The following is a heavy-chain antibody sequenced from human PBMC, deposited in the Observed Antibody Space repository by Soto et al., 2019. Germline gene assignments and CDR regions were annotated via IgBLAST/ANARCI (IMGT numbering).Heavy chain of an antibody. J-gene: IGHJ4*02. CDR2: INWNSGSI. Sequence: GGSLRLSCAASGFTFDDYAMHWVRQAPGKGLEWVSGINWNSGSIGYADSVKGRFTISRDNAKNSLYLQMNSLRTEDTALYYCAKGYNYDRSGNPDYWGQGALVTVSS. V-gene: IGHV3-9*01. CDR1: GFTFDDYA. CDR3: AKGYNYDRSGNPDY. D-gene: IGHD3-22*01.